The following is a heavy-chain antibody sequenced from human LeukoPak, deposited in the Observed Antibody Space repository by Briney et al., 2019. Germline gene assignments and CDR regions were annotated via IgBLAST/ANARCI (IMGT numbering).Heavy chain of an antibody. CDR2: ISSSGDIT. J-gene: IGHJ5*01. D-gene: IGHD3-22*01. CDR3: AKDRRNYHESNGHYYRRNGDS. CDR1: GFTFHNYA. Sequence: GGSLRLSCAASGFTFHNYAMSWVRQAPGKGLEWVSAISSSGDITFYADSVRGRFTISRDNSRYTLYLQMNSLRAEDVAMYYCAKDRRNYHESNGHYYRRNGDSWGQGTLVTVSS. V-gene: IGHV3-23*01.